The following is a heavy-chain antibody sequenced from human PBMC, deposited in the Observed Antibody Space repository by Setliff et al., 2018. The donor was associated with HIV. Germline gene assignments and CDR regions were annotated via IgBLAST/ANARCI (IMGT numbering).Heavy chain of an antibody. CDR3: ARGLYSSSWYGSYWFDP. J-gene: IGHJ5*02. CDR1: GGSISSHY. V-gene: IGHV4-59*11. Sequence: SETLSLTCTVSGGSISSHYWSWIRQPPGKGLEWIGSIYYSGSTNYSPSLKSRVTISVDTSKNQFSLKLSSVTAADTAVYYCARGLYSSSWYGSYWFDPWGQGTLVTVSS. D-gene: IGHD6-13*01. CDR2: IYYSGST.